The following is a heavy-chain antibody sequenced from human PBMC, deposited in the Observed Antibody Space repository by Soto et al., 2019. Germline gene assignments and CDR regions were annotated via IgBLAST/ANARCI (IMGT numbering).Heavy chain of an antibody. V-gene: IGHV4-39*01. CDR2: IYYSGST. CDR1: GGAITSSSYY. Sequence: SETLSLTCNVSGGAITSSSYYWGLIRQPPGKGLEWIGNIYYSGSTYYNPSLKSRVTMSVDTSKNQFSLKLSSVTAADTAVYYCARTSTTVIIGGYYYGLDVWGQGTTVTVSS. J-gene: IGHJ6*02. CDR3: ARTSTTVIIGGYYYGLDV. D-gene: IGHD4-17*01.